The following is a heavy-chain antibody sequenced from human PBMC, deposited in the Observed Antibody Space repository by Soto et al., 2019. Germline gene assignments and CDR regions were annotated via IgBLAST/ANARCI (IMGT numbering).Heavy chain of an antibody. CDR2: ISGTASRT. Sequence: EVQLLESGGGLVLPGGSLRLSCAGSGFTPTTTPLSWVRQAPGKGLEWLTSISGTASRTYYVDSVKGRFFISRDNSKNTVTLQMNTLTVDDTAVYYCATSFRYFDNWGQGTRVSVSS. J-gene: IGHJ4*02. V-gene: IGHV3-23*01. D-gene: IGHD3-9*01. CDR3: ATSFRYFDN. CDR1: GFTPTTTP.